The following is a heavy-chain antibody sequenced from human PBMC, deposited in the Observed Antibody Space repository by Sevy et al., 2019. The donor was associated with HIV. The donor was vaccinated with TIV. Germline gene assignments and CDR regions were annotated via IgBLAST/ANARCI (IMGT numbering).Heavy chain of an antibody. D-gene: IGHD1-26*01. CDR1: GGSITSLY. Sequence: SETLSLTCTVSGGSITSLYWNWIRQPPGKGLEWIANIYYNGHINYDPSLKSRVTLSLDTSKNQFSLRLSSVTAADTTMYYCAGENAWGRGYSWGQRTLVTVSS. CDR3: AGENAWGRGYS. V-gene: IGHV4-59*08. J-gene: IGHJ4*02. CDR2: IYYNGHI.